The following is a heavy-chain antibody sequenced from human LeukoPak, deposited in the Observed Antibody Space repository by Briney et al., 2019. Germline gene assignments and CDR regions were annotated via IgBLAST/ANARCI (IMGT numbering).Heavy chain of an antibody. Sequence: SETLSLTCTVSGGSISSSSYYWGWIRQPPGKGLEWIGSIYYSGSTYYNPSLKSRVTISVDTSKNQFSLKLSSVTAADTAVYYCAREGGGSYYNLGYWGQGTLVTVSS. CDR2: IYYSGST. J-gene: IGHJ4*02. V-gene: IGHV4-39*07. D-gene: IGHD3-10*01. CDR1: GGSISSSSYY. CDR3: AREGGGSYYNLGY.